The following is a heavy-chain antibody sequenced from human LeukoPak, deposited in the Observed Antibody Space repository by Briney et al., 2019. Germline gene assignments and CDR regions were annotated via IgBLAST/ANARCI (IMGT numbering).Heavy chain of an antibody. V-gene: IGHV4-4*02. D-gene: IGHD3-10*01. J-gene: IGHJ4*02. CDR3: ARDSHYFGIDY. CDR1: GGSIGSSNW. Sequence: PSETLSLTCAVPGGSIGSSNWWSWVRPPPGKGLEWIGEIYHSGSTNYNPSLKSRVTISVDKSKNQFSLKLSSVTAADTAVYYCARDSHYFGIDYWGQGTLVTVSS. CDR2: IYHSGST.